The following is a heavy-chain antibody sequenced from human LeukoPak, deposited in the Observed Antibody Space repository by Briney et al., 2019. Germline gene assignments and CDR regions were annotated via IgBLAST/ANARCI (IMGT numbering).Heavy chain of an antibody. CDR2: ISGDDLTT. CDR3: AKGLNGVSFSFDY. D-gene: IGHD2-8*01. Sequence: GGSLRLSCAASGFTFGDFAMHWVRQTPGKGLEWVSLISGDDLTTHYGDSVRGRFTISRNNSKNSLYLQMNGLRTEDTAFYYCAKGLNGVSFSFDYWGRGTLVTVSS. CDR1: GFTFGDFA. J-gene: IGHJ4*02. V-gene: IGHV3-43*02.